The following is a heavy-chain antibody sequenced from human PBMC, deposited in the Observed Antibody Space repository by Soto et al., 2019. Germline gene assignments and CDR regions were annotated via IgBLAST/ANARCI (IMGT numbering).Heavy chain of an antibody. Sequence: LRLSCSASGFTFDDYAMHWVRQAPGKGLEWVSGISWNSGSIGYADSVKGRFTISRDNAKNSLYLQMNSLRAEDTALYYCAKDSSGFQHWGQGTLVTVSS. CDR2: ISWNSGSI. CDR3: AKDSSGFQH. CDR1: GFTFDDYA. J-gene: IGHJ1*01. V-gene: IGHV3-9*01.